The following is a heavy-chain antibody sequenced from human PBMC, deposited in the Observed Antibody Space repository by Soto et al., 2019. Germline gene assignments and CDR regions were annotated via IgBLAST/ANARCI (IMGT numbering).Heavy chain of an antibody. CDR2: IKQDGSEK. CDR3: AREGGVQGVIYLHYYYYGMDV. V-gene: IGHV3-7*05. D-gene: IGHD3-16*02. Sequence: EVQLVESGGGLVQPGGSLRLSCAASGFTFSSYWMSWVRQAPGKGLEWVANIKQDGSEKYYVDSVKGRFTISRDNAKNSLYLQMHSLRAEDTAVYYCAREGGVQGVIYLHYYYYGMDVWGHGTTVTVSS. J-gene: IGHJ6*02. CDR1: GFTFSSYW.